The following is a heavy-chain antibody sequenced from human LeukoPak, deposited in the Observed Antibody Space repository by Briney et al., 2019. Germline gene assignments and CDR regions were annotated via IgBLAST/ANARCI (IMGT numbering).Heavy chain of an antibody. J-gene: IGHJ4*02. V-gene: IGHV1-2*02. CDR1: GYSFIDYY. D-gene: IGHD3-10*01. CDR2: INPNSGGT. Sequence: ASVKVSCKASGYSFIDYYIHWVRQAPGQGLEWVGWINPNSGGTNYAQKFQGRVTMTRDTSISTAYMELSGLRSDDTAVYFCARDSRYNNVGDYWGQGTLVTVSS. CDR3: ARDSRYNNVGDY.